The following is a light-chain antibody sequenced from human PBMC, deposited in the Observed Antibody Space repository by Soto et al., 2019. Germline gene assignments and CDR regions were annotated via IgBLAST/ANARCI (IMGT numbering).Light chain of an antibody. CDR2: AAS. J-gene: IGKJ4*01. CDR3: QQSYRTPLT. V-gene: IGKV1-39*01. CDR1: QNISSY. Sequence: DIQMTQSPSSLSASVRDRVTITCRASQNISSYLNWYQQKPGKAPKLLIYAASSLQSGVPSRFSGSGSGTDFTLTISSLQPEDFATFYCQQSYRTPLTFGGGTKVDIK.